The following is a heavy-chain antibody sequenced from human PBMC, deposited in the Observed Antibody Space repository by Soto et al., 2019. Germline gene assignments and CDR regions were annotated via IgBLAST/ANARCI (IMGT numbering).Heavy chain of an antibody. CDR3: VRLWVFLAVAGMANYYYYYGMDV. CDR2: TYYRSKWYN. V-gene: IGHV6-1*01. D-gene: IGHD6-19*01. CDR1: GDSVSSDSAA. J-gene: IGHJ6*02. Sequence: PSQTLSLTCAISGDSVSSDSAAWNWIRQSPSRGLEWLGRTYYRSKWYNDYAVSVNGRITINPDTSKNHFSLQLNSVTPEDTDVNFCVRLWVFLAVAGMANYYYYYGMDVWGQGTTVTVSS.